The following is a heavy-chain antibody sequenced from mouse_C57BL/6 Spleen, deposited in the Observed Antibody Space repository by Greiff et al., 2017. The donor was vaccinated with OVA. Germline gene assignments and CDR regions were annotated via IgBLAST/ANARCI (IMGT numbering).Heavy chain of an antibody. V-gene: IGHV1-82*01. CDR1: GYAFSSSW. CDR3: ASEREIYDSAAWFAY. CDR2: IYPGDGDT. J-gene: IGHJ3*01. Sequence: QVQLQQSGPELVKPGASVKISCKASGYAFSSSWMNWVKQRPGKGLEWIGRIYPGDGDTNYNGKFKGKATLTADKSSSTAYMQLSSLTSEDSAVXFCASEREIYDSAAWFAYWGQGTLVTVSA. D-gene: IGHD2-4*01.